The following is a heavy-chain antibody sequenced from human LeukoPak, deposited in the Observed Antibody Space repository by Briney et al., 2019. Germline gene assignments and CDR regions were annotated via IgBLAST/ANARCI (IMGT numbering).Heavy chain of an antibody. CDR1: RGSSWVYY. CDR2: INHSGST. Sequence: PETLSLTCAVYRGSSWVYYWSTGSDPPRGRVGCIWEINHSGSTNYNSSLKSRLTISVDTSEKEFSLKLSSVTAADTAVYYCASPRGRGTAANDYYSYYFMDVWAKGTTVRVSS. J-gene: IGHJ6*03. CDR3: ASPRGRGTAANDYYSYYFMDV. D-gene: IGHD2-2*01. V-gene: IGHV4-34*01.